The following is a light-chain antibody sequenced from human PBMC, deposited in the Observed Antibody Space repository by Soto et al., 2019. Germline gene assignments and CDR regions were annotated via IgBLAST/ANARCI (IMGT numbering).Light chain of an antibody. J-gene: IGKJ3*01. CDR1: QGIITD. CDR3: LQDYTYPRT. Sequence: AIQMTQSPSSLSASVGDRVTITCRASQGIITDLGWYQQKPGKAPKLLIYAASTLQSGVPSRFSGSGSGTDFTLTNSSLQPEDVATYYCLQDYTYPRTFGPGTKVGIK. V-gene: IGKV1-6*01. CDR2: AAS.